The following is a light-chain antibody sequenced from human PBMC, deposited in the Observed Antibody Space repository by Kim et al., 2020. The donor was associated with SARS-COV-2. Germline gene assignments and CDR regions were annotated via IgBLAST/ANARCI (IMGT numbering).Light chain of an antibody. Sequence: EIVMTQSPATLSVSPGERATLSCRASQSVSSNLAWYQQKPGQAPRLVIYGASPRATGIPARFSGSGSGTEFTLTISSLQSEDFAVYYCQQYNNWPRTFGQGTKLE. CDR2: GAS. CDR1: QSVSSN. CDR3: QQYNNWPRT. J-gene: IGKJ2*01. V-gene: IGKV3-15*01.